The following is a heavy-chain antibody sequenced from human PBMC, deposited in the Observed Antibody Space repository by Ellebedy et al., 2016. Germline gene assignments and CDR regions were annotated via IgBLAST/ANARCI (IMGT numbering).Heavy chain of an antibody. Sequence: ASVKVSCKASGYTFTSYAMHWVRQAPGQRLEWMGWINAGNGNTKYSQKFQGRVTITRDTSASTAYMELSSLRSEDTAVYYCARGEGYGDYVNYYYYGMDVWGQGTTVTVSS. J-gene: IGHJ6*02. CDR2: INAGNGNT. V-gene: IGHV1-3*01. CDR1: GYTFTSYA. D-gene: IGHD4-17*01. CDR3: ARGEGYGDYVNYYYYGMDV.